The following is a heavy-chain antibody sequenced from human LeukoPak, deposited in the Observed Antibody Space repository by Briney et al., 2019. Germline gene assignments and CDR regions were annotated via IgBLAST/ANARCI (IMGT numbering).Heavy chain of an antibody. CDR1: GFTFSSYG. J-gene: IGHJ4*02. CDR2: ISGSGGST. Sequence: PGGSLRLSCAASGFTFSSYGMSWVRQAPGKGLEWVSAISGSGGSTYYADSVKGRFTISRDNSKNSLYLQMNSLRVEDTAMYYCSRGGGGDGSGWSTTDYWGQGTLVTISS. CDR3: SRGGGGDGSGWSTTDY. V-gene: IGHV3-23*01. D-gene: IGHD6-19*01.